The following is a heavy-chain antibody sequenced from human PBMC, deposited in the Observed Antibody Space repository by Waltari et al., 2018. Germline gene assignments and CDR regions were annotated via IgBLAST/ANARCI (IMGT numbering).Heavy chain of an antibody. V-gene: IGHV4-38-2*02. CDR2: IYHSGGT. Sequence: QVQLQESGPGLVKPSETLSLTGTVSGYSINNGYYWGWIRQPPGKGLEWIGTIYHSGGTKYNPSLKSRVTISVDTSKNQFSLKLTSVTAADAAVYYCARLDRYSDYNWFDPWGQGTLVTVSS. J-gene: IGHJ5*02. CDR1: GYSINNGYY. D-gene: IGHD5-12*01. CDR3: ARLDRYSDYNWFDP.